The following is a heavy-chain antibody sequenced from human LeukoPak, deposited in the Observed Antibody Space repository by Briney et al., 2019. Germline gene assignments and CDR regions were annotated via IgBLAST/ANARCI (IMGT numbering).Heavy chain of an antibody. J-gene: IGHJ5*02. D-gene: IGHD3-3*01. CDR1: GGSFSGYY. V-gene: IGHV4-34*01. CDR2: INHSGST. Sequence: SETLSLTCAVYGGSFSGYYWSWIRQPPGKGLEWIGEINHSGSTNYNPSLKSRVTISVDTSKNQFSLKLSSVTAADTAVYYCARKNLYYDFWSGYHNNWFDPWGQGTLVTVSS. CDR3: ARKNLYYDFWSGYHNNWFDP.